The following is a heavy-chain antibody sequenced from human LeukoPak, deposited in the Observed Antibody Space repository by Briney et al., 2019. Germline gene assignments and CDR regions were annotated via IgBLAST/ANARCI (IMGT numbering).Heavy chain of an antibody. CDR3: ARDSPYDFWSGYYTGHLWFDP. CDR1: GGSISSGGYY. Sequence: SETLSLTCAVSGGSISSGGYYWSWIRQPAGKGLEWIGRIYTSGSTNYNPSLKSRVTMSVDTSKNQFSLKLSSVTAADTAVYYCARDSPYDFWSGYYTGHLWFDPWGQGTLVTVSS. V-gene: IGHV4-61*02. J-gene: IGHJ5*02. CDR2: IYTSGST. D-gene: IGHD3-3*01.